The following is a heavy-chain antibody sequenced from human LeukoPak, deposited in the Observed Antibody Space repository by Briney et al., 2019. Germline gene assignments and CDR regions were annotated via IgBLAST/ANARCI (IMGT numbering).Heavy chain of an antibody. CDR3: AKVLGWPGSDCFPAWGYYYTAMDV. Sequence: GGSLRLSCVASGFTFSNQAMTWVRQTPGKGLEWVSTICVTGDTTYYADSVKGRFTVSRDNSKNTLYAQMTSLTAEDTAVYYCAKVLGWPGSDCFPAWGYYYTAMDVWGQGTTVTVSS. J-gene: IGHJ6*02. V-gene: IGHV3-23*01. D-gene: IGHD2-21*02. CDR2: ICVTGDTT. CDR1: GFTFSNQA.